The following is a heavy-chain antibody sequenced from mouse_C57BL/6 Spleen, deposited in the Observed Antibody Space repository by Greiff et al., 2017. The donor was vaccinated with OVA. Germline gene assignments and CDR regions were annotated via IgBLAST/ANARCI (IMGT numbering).Heavy chain of an antibody. D-gene: IGHD1-1*01. J-gene: IGHJ2*01. Sequence: QVHVKQPGAELVKPGASVKLSCKASGYTFTSYWMHWVKQRPGQGLEWIGMIHPNSGSTNYNEKFKSKATLTVDKSSSTAYMQLSSLTSEDSAVCYYARMGINTVGGLDYWGQGTTLTVSS. CDR2: IHPNSGST. CDR3: ARMGINTVGGLDY. CDR1: GYTFTSYW. V-gene: IGHV1-64*01.